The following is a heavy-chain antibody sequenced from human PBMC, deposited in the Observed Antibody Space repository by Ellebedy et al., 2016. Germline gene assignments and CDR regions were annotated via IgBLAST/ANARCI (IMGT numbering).Heavy chain of an antibody. CDR3: ARGPPITMVRGVINPPGYYFDY. Sequence: ASVKVSCKASGYTFTSYAMNWVRQAPGQGLEWMGWINPNTGNPTYAQGFTGRFVFSLDTSVSTAYLQISSLKAEDTAVYYCARGPPITMVRGVINPPGYYFDYWGQGTLVTVSS. V-gene: IGHV7-4-1*02. D-gene: IGHD3-10*01. CDR1: GYTFTSYA. J-gene: IGHJ4*02. CDR2: INPNTGNP.